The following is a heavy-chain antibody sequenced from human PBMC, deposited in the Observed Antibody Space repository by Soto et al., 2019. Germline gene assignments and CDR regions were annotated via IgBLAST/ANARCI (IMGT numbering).Heavy chain of an antibody. CDR2: INSDGGSP. CDR3: VRASGWSRYYYYYAMDV. D-gene: IGHD2-15*01. V-gene: IGHV3-64*01. CDR1: GFTFSNYG. Sequence: GGSLRLSCAASGFTFSNYGMHWVRQTPGKGLEYVSGINSDGGSPYYANSVKGRFTISRDNSKNTLYLQMGSLRAEDMAVYYCVRASGWSRYYYYYAMDVWGQGTTVTVSS. J-gene: IGHJ6*02.